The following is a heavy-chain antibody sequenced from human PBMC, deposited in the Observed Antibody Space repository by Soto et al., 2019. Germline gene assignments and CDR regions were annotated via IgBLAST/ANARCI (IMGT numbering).Heavy chain of an antibody. Sequence: PSETLSLTCTVSGGSISSYYWSWIRQPPGKGLEWIGYIYYSGSTNYNPSLKSRVTISVDTSKNQFSLKLSSVTAADTAVYYCARRTEIYDYGDYLPENYYMDVWGKGTMVTVSS. J-gene: IGHJ6*03. V-gene: IGHV4-59*01. CDR2: IYYSGST. D-gene: IGHD4-17*01. CDR3: ARRTEIYDYGDYLPENYYMDV. CDR1: GGSISSYY.